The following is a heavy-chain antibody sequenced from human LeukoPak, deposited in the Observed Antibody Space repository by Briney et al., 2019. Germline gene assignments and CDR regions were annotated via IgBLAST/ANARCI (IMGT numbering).Heavy chain of an antibody. J-gene: IGHJ4*02. CDR2: ISYDGIIK. CDR1: GFTFSNYA. D-gene: IGHD1-26*01. Sequence: QPGGSLRLSCAVSGFTFSNYAIPWVRQAPGKGLEWVAFISYDGIIKYYADSVKGRFTISRDNSQNTLYLQMNSLRAEDTAVYYCAKSPYSGSYSWVDYWGQGTLVTVSS. V-gene: IGHV3-30-3*02. CDR3: AKSPYSGSYSWVDY.